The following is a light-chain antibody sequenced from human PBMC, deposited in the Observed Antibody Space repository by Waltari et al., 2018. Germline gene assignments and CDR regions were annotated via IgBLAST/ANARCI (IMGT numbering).Light chain of an antibody. CDR1: SSDVGTYKY. Sequence: QSALTQPASVSGSPGQSITISCIGTSSDVGTYKYVSWYQRHPGKAPKLLIYDVSHRPSGVSNRFSGSKSGNTASLTISGLQAEDGADYYCSSYTSSTTLLVFGTGTKVT. CDR2: DVS. V-gene: IGLV2-14*03. CDR3: SSYTSSTTLLV. J-gene: IGLJ1*01.